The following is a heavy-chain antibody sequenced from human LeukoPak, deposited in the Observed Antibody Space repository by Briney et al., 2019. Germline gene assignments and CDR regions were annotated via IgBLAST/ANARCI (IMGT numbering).Heavy chain of an antibody. V-gene: IGHV1-18*01. D-gene: IGHD3-22*01. Sequence: ASVTVSRKASGYTFTSYGISWVRQAPGQGLEWMGWISAYNGNTNYAQKLQGRVTMTTDTSTSTAYMELRSLRSDDTAVYYCAIHSSGYYYFQHWGQGTLVTVSS. CDR1: GYTFTSYG. CDR2: ISAYNGNT. CDR3: AIHSSGYYYFQH. J-gene: IGHJ1*01.